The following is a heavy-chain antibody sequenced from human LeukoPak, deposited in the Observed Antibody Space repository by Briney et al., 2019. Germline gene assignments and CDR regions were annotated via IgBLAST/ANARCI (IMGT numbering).Heavy chain of an antibody. V-gene: IGHV3-7*01. CDR3: VGWGISGITNH. Sequence: GGSLRLSCAASGFALSSHWMTWVRQVPGRGPEWVANVNRDGSETYYLDSVKGRFTISKDNAKNSLYLQMNSLRAEDTAVYYCVGWGISGITNHWGQGTLVTVSS. CDR2: VNRDGSET. J-gene: IGHJ4*02. D-gene: IGHD1-7*01. CDR1: GFALSSHW.